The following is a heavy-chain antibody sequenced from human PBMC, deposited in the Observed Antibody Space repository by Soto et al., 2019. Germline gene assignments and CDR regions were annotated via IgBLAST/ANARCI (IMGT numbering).Heavy chain of an antibody. Sequence: LTLSCAASGFTFSSCAMSWVRQAPGKGLEWVSAISGSGGSTYYADSVKGRFTISRDNSKNTLYLQMNSLRAEDTAVYYCAKVLLSGPALPYYYYYGMDVWGQGTTVTVSS. J-gene: IGHJ6*02. V-gene: IGHV3-23*01. D-gene: IGHD2-8*02. CDR1: GFTFSSCA. CDR3: AKVLLSGPALPYYYYYGMDV. CDR2: ISGSGGST.